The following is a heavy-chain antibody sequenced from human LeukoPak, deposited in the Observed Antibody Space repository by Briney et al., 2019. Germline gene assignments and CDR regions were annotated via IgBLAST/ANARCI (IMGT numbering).Heavy chain of an antibody. CDR2: IRSSGDDT. D-gene: IGHD6-19*01. CDR1: GFTFRNYV. J-gene: IGHJ4*02. V-gene: IGHV3-23*01. CDR3: AKVLPPPGSGWYGGDDY. Sequence: GGSLRLSCTASGFTFRNYVMSWVRQAPGKGLEWVSSIRSSGDDTSSAASVKGRFTIFRDNSKSTLYLQMNSLRAEDTAIYYCAKVLPPPGSGWYGGDDYGGQGTLVTVSP.